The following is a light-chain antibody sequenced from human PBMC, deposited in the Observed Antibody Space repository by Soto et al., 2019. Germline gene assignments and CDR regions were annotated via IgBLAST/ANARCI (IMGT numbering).Light chain of an antibody. CDR3: QQYHNWPPQYT. J-gene: IGKJ2*01. CDR2: GAS. V-gene: IGKV3-15*01. CDR1: QSVASN. Sequence: EIVMTQSPASLSVSPGDGATLSCRASQSVASNVAWYQQKPGQGPRLLIHGASTRAVGVPARFSGSGSGTDFTLTISSLQSEDFAVYYCQQYHNWPPQYTFGQGTKLQI.